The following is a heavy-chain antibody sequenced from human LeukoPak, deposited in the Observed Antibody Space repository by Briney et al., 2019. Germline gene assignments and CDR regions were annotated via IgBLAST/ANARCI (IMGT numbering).Heavy chain of an antibody. J-gene: IGHJ4*02. CDR1: GFTFSSYG. CDR2: ISYDGSNK. CDR3: SKARIVGPPTPLRF. D-gene: IGHD1-26*01. V-gene: IGHV3-30*18. Sequence: GGSLRLSCAVSGFTFSSYGMHWVRQAPGKGLEWVAVISYDGSNKYYADSVKGRFTISRDNSKNTLYLQMNSLRAEDTAVYYCSKARIVGPPTPLRFWGQGTLVTVSS.